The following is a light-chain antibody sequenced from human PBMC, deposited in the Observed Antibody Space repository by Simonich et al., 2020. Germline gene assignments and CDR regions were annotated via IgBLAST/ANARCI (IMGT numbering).Light chain of an antibody. V-gene: IGLV2-8*01. Sequence: QSALTQPPSASWSPAQSVTISCTGTSSDVGGYNYVSWYQQHPGKAPKLMIYEVSKRPSGVPDRFSGSKSGNTASLTVSGLQAEDEADYYCCSYAGSSTFGVFGGGTKLTVL. J-gene: IGLJ3*02. CDR2: EVS. CDR1: SSDVGGYNY. CDR3: CSYAGSSTFGV.